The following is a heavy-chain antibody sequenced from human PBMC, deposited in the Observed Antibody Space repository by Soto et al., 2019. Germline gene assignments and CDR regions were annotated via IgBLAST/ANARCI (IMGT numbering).Heavy chain of an antibody. CDR1: GGSFSGYY. Sequence: LSLTCAVYGGSFSGYYWSWIRQPPGKGLEWIGEINHSGSTNYNPSLKSRVTISVDTSKNQFSLKLSSVTAADTAVYYCAREKLVFGVVIRLGHYYYGMDVWGQGTTVTVSS. CDR2: INHSGST. CDR3: AREKLVFGVVIRLGHYYYGMDV. V-gene: IGHV4-34*01. J-gene: IGHJ6*02. D-gene: IGHD3-3*01.